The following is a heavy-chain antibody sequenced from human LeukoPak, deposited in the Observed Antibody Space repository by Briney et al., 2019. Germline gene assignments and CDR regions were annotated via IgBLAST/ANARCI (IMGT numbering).Heavy chain of an antibody. CDR1: GGSFSGYY. CDR3: ARARLYGDYVDYYYYMDV. CDR2: INHSGST. J-gene: IGHJ6*03. D-gene: IGHD4-17*01. Sequence: SETLSLTCAVYGGSFSGYYWSWIRQPPGKGLEWIGEINHSGSTNYNPSLKSRVTISVDTSKNQFSLKLSSVTAADTAVYYCARARLYGDYVDYYYYMDVWGKGTTVTISS. V-gene: IGHV4-34*01.